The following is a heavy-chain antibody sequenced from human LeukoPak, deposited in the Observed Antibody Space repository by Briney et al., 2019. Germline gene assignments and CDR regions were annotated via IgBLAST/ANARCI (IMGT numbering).Heavy chain of an antibody. CDR2: IYYSGST. J-gene: IGHJ6*02. D-gene: IGHD2-2*01. CDR3: ARDGSKYHTVPAAMGPYYYYAMDV. CDR1: GGSISSYY. V-gene: IGHV4-59*12. Sequence: SETLSLTCTVSGGSISSYYWSWIRQPPGKGLEWIGYIYYSGSTSYNPSLKSRVTISVDTSKNQFSLKLSSVTAADTAVYYCARDGSKYHTVPAAMGPYYYYAMDVWGQGTTVTVSS.